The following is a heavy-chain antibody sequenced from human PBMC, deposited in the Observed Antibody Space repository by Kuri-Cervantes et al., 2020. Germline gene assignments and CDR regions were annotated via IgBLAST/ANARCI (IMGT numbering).Heavy chain of an antibody. Sequence: WVRQMPGKGLEWIGYIYHSGSTYYNPSLKSRVTISVDRSKNQFSLKLSSVTAADTAVYYCARVGGVAAMAFDIWGQGTMVTVSS. J-gene: IGHJ3*02. CDR3: ARVGGVAAMAFDI. V-gene: IGHV4-30-2*01. D-gene: IGHD2-15*01. CDR2: IYHSGST.